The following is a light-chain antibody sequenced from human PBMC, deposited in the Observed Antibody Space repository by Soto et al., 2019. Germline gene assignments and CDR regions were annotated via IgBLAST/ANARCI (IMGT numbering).Light chain of an antibody. V-gene: IGKV1-9*01. CDR1: QSLGSY. Sequence: DIQLTQSPSFLSASVGDRVTITCRASQSLGSYLAWYQQTPGKAPKLLISAASTLQSGVPSRFSGSGSGTKFTLTISSLQPEDFATYYCQQLIFYPSINFGQGTRLEIK. CDR2: AAS. J-gene: IGKJ5*01. CDR3: QQLIFYPSIN.